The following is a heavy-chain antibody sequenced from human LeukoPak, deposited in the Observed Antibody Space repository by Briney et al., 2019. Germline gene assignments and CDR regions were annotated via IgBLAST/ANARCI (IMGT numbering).Heavy chain of an antibody. J-gene: IGHJ3*02. CDR3: AKASSSSWYFDAFDI. D-gene: IGHD6-13*01. V-gene: IGHV3-23*01. CDR2: ISGSGGST. CDR1: GFTFSSYA. Sequence: GGSLRLSCAASGFTFSSYAMSWVRQAPGKGLEWVSAISGSGGSTYYADSVKGRFTISRDNSKNTLYLQMNSLRAEDTAVYYYAKASSSSWYFDAFDIWGQGTMVTVSS.